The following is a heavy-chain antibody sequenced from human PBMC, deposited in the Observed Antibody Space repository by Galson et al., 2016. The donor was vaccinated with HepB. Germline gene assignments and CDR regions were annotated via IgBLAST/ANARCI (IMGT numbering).Heavy chain of an antibody. V-gene: IGHV3-53*01. Sequence: SLRLSCAASGFTVTTSHMTWVRQTPGKGLECVSVFYGDSTTYYAESVRGRFTISRDTSKNTLFLQMNSLRLEDTAVYFCDRGRITPVGSVYFYYGLDVWGKGTTVTVSS. CDR2: FYGDSTT. CDR3: DRGRITPVGSVYFYYGLDV. CDR1: GFTVTTSH. J-gene: IGHJ6*04. D-gene: IGHD2-15*01.